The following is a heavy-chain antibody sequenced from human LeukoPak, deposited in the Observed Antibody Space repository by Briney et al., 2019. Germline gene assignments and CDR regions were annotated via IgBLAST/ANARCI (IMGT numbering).Heavy chain of an antibody. V-gene: IGHV3-74*01. CDR1: EFPFRSYW. D-gene: IGHD2-8*02. CDR2: INSDGRRT. Sequence: GGSLSLSCAASEFPFRSYWMHGARQAPGKGLVWVSRINSDGRRTSSADSVKGRFTISRDNAKNTLYLQMNSLRTEDTAVYYCARDQLYCTGGICYFDYWGQGTLVTVSS. CDR3: ARDQLYCTGGICYFDY. J-gene: IGHJ4*02.